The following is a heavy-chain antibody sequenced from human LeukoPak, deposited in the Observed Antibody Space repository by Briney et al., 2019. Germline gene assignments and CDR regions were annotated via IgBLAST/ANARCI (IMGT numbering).Heavy chain of an antibody. CDR1: GGSVSSGSYH. CDR2: VSDDGST. Sequence: SETLSLTCTVSGGSVSSGSYHWCWMRQPPGKGLEYIGYVSDDGSTNYNPSLKSRVTISVDTSKDQFSLNLSSVTAADTAVYCCARDLLSTAGFFDYWGQGTLVTVSS. J-gene: IGHJ4*02. D-gene: IGHD6-19*01. CDR3: ARDLLSTAGFFDY. V-gene: IGHV4-61*01.